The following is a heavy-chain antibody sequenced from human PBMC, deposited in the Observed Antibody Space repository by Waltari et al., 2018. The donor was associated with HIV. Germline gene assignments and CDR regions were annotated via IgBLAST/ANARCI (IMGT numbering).Heavy chain of an antibody. J-gene: IGHJ3*02. V-gene: IGHV3-23*01. CDR1: GFTFSNYA. D-gene: IGHD2-2*01. Sequence: EVQLLESGGDLVQPGGSLRLSCAASGFTFSNYAMSWVRQAPGKGREWVSSISGSGGSTYYADSVKGRFTISRDNSKNTLFLQMNSLRAEDTAVYYCAKMPVETGAFDIWGQGTMVTVSS. CDR3: AKMPVETGAFDI. CDR2: ISGSGGST.